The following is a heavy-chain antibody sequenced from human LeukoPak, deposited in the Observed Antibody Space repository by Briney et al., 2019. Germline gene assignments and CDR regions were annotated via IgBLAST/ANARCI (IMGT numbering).Heavy chain of an antibody. J-gene: IGHJ3*02. Sequence: MPSETLSLTCAVYGGSFSGYYWSWIRQPPGKGLEWIGEINHSGSTNYNPSLKSRVTISVDTSKNQFSLKLSSVTAADTAVYYCARDRYHYYDSRGSGAAFDIWGQGTMVTVSS. CDR1: GGSFSGYY. D-gene: IGHD3-22*01. CDR2: INHSGST. CDR3: ARDRYHYYDSRGSGAAFDI. V-gene: IGHV4-34*01.